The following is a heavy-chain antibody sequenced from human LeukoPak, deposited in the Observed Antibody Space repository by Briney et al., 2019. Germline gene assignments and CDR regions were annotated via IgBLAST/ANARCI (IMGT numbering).Heavy chain of an antibody. CDR2: INDRGHT. D-gene: IGHD4-17*01. CDR1: GLSFSGSY. Sequence: SETLSLTCAVYGLSFSGSYWSWVRQSPEGGLEWIGDINDRGHTNYNPSLQSRLTLSVDTSKKQFSLKLRSVTAADTAIYFCARDPTTVYNVAYYFDSWGQGTQVTVSS. J-gene: IGHJ4*02. CDR3: ARDPTTVYNVAYYFDS. V-gene: IGHV4-34*01.